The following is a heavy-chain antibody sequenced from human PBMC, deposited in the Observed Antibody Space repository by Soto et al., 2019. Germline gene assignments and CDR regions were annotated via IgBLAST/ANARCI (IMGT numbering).Heavy chain of an antibody. CDR2: IRWNSASI. Sequence: PGGSLRLSCAASGFTFDDYAMHWVRQAPGKGLEWVSGIRWNSASIAYADSVKGRFTISRDNAKNSVYLQMNSLRAEDTALYYCAKDMRAGSGGYSGMDAWGQGTTVTVSS. J-gene: IGHJ6*02. V-gene: IGHV3-9*01. CDR3: AKDMRAGSGGYSGMDA. CDR1: GFTFDDYA. D-gene: IGHD3-10*01.